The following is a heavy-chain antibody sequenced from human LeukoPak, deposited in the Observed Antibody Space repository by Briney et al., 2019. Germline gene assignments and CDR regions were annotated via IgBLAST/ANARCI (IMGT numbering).Heavy chain of an antibody. CDR1: GGSFSGYY. D-gene: IGHD3-10*01. V-gene: IGHV4-34*01. Sequence: SETLSLTCAVYGGSFSGYYWSWIRQPPGKGLEWIGEINHSGSTNYNPSLKSRVTISVDTSKNQFSLKLSSETAADTAVYYCARGKERYYYGSGSSNWFDPWGQGTLVTVSS. CDR3: ARGKERYYYGSGSSNWFDP. J-gene: IGHJ5*02. CDR2: INHSGST.